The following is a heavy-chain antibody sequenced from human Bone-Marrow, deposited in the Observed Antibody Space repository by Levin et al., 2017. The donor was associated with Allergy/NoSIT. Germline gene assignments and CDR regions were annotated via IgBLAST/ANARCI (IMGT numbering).Heavy chain of an antibody. CDR2: ISGSGGST. V-gene: IGHV3-23*01. CDR1: GFTFSSYA. D-gene: IGHD3-22*01. J-gene: IGHJ6*02. Sequence: PGGSLRLSCAASGFTFSSYAMSWVRQAPGKGLEWVSAISGSGGSTYYADSVKGRFTISRDNSKNTLYLQMNSLRAEDTAVYYCAIDSPIGSSGTPYYYGMDVWGQGTTVTVSS. CDR3: AIDSPIGSSGTPYYYGMDV.